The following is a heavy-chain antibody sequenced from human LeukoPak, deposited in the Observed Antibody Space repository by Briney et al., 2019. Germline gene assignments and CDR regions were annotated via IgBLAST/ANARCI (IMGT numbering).Heavy chain of an antibody. CDR3: ASQQLHF. D-gene: IGHD1-1*01. Sequence: LSQTLSLTCAISGDIVTSNSAAWNWIRQSPSRGLEWLGRTYYRSKWYSDYALSVKSRITINPDTSKNQFSLQLNSVTPEDTAVYYCASQQLHFWGRGSVVSVSS. CDR1: GDIVTSNSAA. V-gene: IGHV6-1*01. CDR2: TYYRSKWYS. J-gene: IGHJ4*02.